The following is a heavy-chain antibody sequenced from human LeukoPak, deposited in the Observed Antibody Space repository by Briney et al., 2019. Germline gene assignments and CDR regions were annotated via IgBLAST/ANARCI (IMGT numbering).Heavy chain of an antibody. V-gene: IGHV4-34*01. D-gene: IGHD3-16*02. J-gene: IGHJ5*02. Sequence: PSETLSLTCAVYGGSFSGYYWSWIRQPPGKGLEWIGEINHSGSTNYNPSLKSRVTISVDTSKNQFSLKLSSVTAADTAVYYCARAVRGGYNWFDPWGQGTLVTVSS. CDR2: INHSGST. CDR1: GGSFSGYY. CDR3: ARAVRGGYNWFDP.